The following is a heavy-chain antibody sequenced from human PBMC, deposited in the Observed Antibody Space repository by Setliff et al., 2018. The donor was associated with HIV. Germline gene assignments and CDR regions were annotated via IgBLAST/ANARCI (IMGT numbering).Heavy chain of an antibody. CDR2: IYTSGST. Sequence: SETLSLTCTVSGDSISTYCWIWIRQPPGKGLEWIGNIYTSGSTNYNPSLKSRVTISVDTSKNQFSLKLSSVTAADTAVYYCARGSVSVDTAMVDDYWGQGTLVTVSS. CDR3: ARGSVSVDTAMVDDY. CDR1: GDSISTYC. V-gene: IGHV4-4*09. D-gene: IGHD5-18*01. J-gene: IGHJ4*02.